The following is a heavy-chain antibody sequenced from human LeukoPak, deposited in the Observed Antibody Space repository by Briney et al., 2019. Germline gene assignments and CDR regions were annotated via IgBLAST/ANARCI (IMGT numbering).Heavy chain of an antibody. Sequence: QPGGSLRLSCAASGFTFSGYGIHWVRQAPGRGLEWVAFIQYDGSATYYGDSVKGRFTISRDNSKNTLYLQMNSLRAEDTAVYYCARDFALGGQGTLVTVSS. J-gene: IGHJ4*02. CDR2: IQYDGSAT. V-gene: IGHV3-30*02. CDR3: ARDFAL. D-gene: IGHD3-16*02. CDR1: GFTFSGYG.